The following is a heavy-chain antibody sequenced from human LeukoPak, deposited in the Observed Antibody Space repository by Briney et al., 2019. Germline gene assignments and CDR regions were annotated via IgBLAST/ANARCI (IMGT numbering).Heavy chain of an antibody. D-gene: IGHD3-16*01. Sequence: ASVKVSCKASGFTFKDYYIHWVRQAPGQGLEWMGWSSPNRDGSKTAQQFQGRVTMTRDTSISTGYMELSSLKSDDTAVYYCVVRHFDYWGQGTLVTVSS. CDR3: VVRHFDY. V-gene: IGHV1-2*02. CDR1: GFTFKDYY. J-gene: IGHJ4*02. CDR2: SSPNRDGS.